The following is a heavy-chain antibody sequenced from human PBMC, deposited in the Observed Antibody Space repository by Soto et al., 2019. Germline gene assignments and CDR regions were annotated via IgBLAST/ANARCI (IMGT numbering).Heavy chain of an antibody. V-gene: IGHV4-59*01. Sequence: PSETLSLTCTVSGDSIRSYYWTWIRQPPGKGLELIGYIYYSGSTRYNPSLKSRVTISVDMSKNQFSLKLSSVIAADTAVYYCARAYGGFDNGLEVWGKGTEVTVSS. J-gene: IGHJ6*03. CDR2: IYYSGST. CDR1: GDSIRSYY. D-gene: IGHD5-12*01. CDR3: ARAYGGFDNGLEV.